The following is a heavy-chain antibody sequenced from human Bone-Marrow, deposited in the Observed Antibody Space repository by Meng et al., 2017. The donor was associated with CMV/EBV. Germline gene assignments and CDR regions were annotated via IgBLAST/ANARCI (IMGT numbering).Heavy chain of an antibody. Sequence: GESLKISCSASGFTFSTYAMHWVRQAPGKGLEWVAVISDDGSNKFYADSVKGRFTISRDNSKNTLYLQMNSLGAEDTAVYYCVRDYDIVVLPAAPRGAFDIWGQGTMVTVSS. CDR1: GFTFSTYA. CDR3: VRDYDIVVLPAAPRGAFDI. CDR2: ISDDGSNK. V-gene: IGHV3-30*04. D-gene: IGHD2-2*01. J-gene: IGHJ3*02.